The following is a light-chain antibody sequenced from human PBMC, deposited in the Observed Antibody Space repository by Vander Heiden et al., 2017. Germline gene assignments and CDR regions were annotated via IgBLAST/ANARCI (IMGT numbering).Light chain of an antibody. CDR2: GAS. Sequence: DIQMTQSPSSLSASVGDRVTITCRASQTISNYLNWYQQKPGKAPKVLIYGASSLQSGVPSRFSGSGSGTDFTLTISSRQPEDFASYYSQQSYSNPPVTFGQGTPVEIK. J-gene: IGKJ5*01. CDR1: QTISNY. CDR3: QQSYSNPPVT. V-gene: IGKV1-39*01.